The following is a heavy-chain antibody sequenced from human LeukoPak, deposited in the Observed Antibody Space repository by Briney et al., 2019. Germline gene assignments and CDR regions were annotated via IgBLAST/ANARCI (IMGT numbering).Heavy chain of an antibody. Sequence: KASEPLSLTCTVSGGSISRYYWSWIRQPPGKGLEWIGYIYYSGSTNYNPSLKSRVTISVDTSKNQFSLKLSSVTAADTAVYYCASQTTVTADFDYWGQGTLVTVSS. V-gene: IGHV4-59*01. CDR2: IYYSGST. CDR1: GGSISRYY. CDR3: ASQTTVTADFDY. J-gene: IGHJ4*02. D-gene: IGHD4-11*01.